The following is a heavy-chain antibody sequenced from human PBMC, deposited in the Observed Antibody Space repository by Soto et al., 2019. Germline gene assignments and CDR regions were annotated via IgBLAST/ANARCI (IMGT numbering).Heavy chain of an antibody. CDR2: IYSGGGT. Sequence: EVRLVQSGGGLVQPGGSLRLSCAASLFIVSDNYMSWVRQAPGKGLEWVSLIYSGGGTDYAESVKGRFTISRDNSKNTLYLQMNSLKDDDTGIYYCATRMTTAPYWGKGTVVTVSS. CDR3: ATRMTTAPY. CDR1: LFIVSDNY. V-gene: IGHV3-66*01. J-gene: IGHJ4*02. D-gene: IGHD1-1*01.